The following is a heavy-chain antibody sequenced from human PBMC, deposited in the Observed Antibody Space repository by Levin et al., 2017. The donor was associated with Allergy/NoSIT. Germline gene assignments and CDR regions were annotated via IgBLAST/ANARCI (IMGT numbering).Heavy chain of an antibody. D-gene: IGHD5-12*01. J-gene: IGHJ4*02. Sequence: PSETLSLTCTVSGDSISSYYWNWIRQSPGKGLEWLGYIYDSGSTNYNPSLKSRVTISVDTSKNQFSLKLSSVTAADTAVYYCMGGRGWLPDYWGQGTLVTVSS. CDR1: GDSISSYY. CDR2: IYDSGST. CDR3: MGGRGWLPDY. V-gene: IGHV4-59*03.